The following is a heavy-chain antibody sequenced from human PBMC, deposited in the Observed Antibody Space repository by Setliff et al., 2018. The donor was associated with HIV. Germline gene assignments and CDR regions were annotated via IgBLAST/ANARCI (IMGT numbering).Heavy chain of an antibody. Sequence: GASVKVSCKASGYSFTPYPMNWVRQAPGQGLEWMGWIDTKTGKPTYAQAFRGRFVFSVDTSVSTAYLQINSLEIEDTATYFCAREHLLGDMSIPDNWGQGTLVTVSS. J-gene: IGHJ4*01. D-gene: IGHD3-16*01. CDR1: GYSFTPYP. V-gene: IGHV7-4-1*02. CDR2: IDTKTGKP. CDR3: AREHLLGDMSIPDN.